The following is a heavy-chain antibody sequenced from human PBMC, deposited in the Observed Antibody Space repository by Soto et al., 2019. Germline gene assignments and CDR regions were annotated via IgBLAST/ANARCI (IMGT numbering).Heavy chain of an antibody. Sequence: QVVLLESGGGLVKPGGSLRLSCAVSGFTISDYYMSWIRQAPGKGLEYVSYLSSTSATTIVYADSVKGRFTISRDNTENSLYLQMNDLRVEDTAVYYCARDPQGLGYWGQGTLVTVSS. CDR2: SSTSATTI. D-gene: IGHD6-6*01. J-gene: IGHJ4*02. CDR1: GFTISDYY. V-gene: IGHV3-11*01. CDR3: ARDPQGLGY.